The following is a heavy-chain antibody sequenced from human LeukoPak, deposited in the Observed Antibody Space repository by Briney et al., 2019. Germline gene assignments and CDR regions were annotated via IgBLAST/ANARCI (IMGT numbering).Heavy chain of an antibody. V-gene: IGHV3-21*01. Sequence: PGGSLRLSCAASGFTFSSYSMNWVHQAPGKGLEWVSSISSSRSYIYYADSVKGRFTISRGNSKNTLYLQMNSLRAEDTAVYYCAKDGLAAAGWFDYWGQGTLVTVSS. CDR3: AKDGLAAAGWFDY. J-gene: IGHJ4*02. CDR1: GFTFSSYS. CDR2: ISSSRSYI. D-gene: IGHD6-13*01.